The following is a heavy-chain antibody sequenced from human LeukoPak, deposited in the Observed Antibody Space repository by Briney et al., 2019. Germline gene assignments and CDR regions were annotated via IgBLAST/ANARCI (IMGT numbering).Heavy chain of an antibody. CDR1: GFTFSNNA. J-gene: IGHJ4*02. CDR3: ARVKRSSIVVVPAAPYYFDY. V-gene: IGHV4-34*01. D-gene: IGHD2-2*01. Sequence: PGGSLRLSCAASGFTFSNNAMSWVRQPPGKGLEWIGEINHSGSTNYNPSLKSRVTISEDTSKNQFSLKLSSVTAADTAVYYCARVKRSSIVVVPAAPYYFDYWGQGTLVTVSS. CDR2: INHSGST.